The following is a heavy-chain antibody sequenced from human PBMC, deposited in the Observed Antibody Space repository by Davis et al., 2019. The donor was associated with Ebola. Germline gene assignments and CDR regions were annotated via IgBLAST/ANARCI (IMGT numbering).Heavy chain of an antibody. Sequence: AASVKVSCKASGYTFTSYGISWVRQAPGQGLEWMGWISAYNGNANYAQKLQGRVTMTTDTSTSTAYMELRSLRSDDTAVYYCAREGPTGSGSYRYYYYYGMDVWGQGTTVTVSS. CDR3: AREGPTGSGSYRYYYYYGMDV. J-gene: IGHJ6*02. CDR1: GYTFTSYG. D-gene: IGHD3-10*01. CDR2: ISAYNGNA. V-gene: IGHV1-18*01.